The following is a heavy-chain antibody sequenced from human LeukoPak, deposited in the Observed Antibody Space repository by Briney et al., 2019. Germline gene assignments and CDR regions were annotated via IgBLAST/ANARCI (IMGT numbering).Heavy chain of an antibody. Sequence: PSETLSLTCTVSGGSISSGGYYWSWIRQHPGKGLEWIGYIYYSGSTNYNPSLKSRVTISVDTSKNQFSLKLSSVTAADTAVYYCAKGHSSSWDWFDPWGQGTLVTVSS. J-gene: IGHJ5*02. CDR2: IYYSGST. V-gene: IGHV4-61*08. CDR1: GGSISSGGYY. CDR3: AKGHSSSWDWFDP. D-gene: IGHD6-13*01.